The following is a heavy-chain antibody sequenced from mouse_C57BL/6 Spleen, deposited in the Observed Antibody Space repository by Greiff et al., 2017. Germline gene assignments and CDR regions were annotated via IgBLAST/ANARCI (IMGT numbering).Heavy chain of an antibody. CDR1: GYSFTGYF. D-gene: IGHD1-1*01. CDR2: INPYNGDT. CDR3: ARGGGYDYGSSYDYAMDD. J-gene: IGHJ4*01. V-gene: IGHV1-20*01. Sequence: EVQLQQSGPELVKPGDSVKISCKASGYSFTGYFMNWVMQSHGKSLEWIGRINPYNGDTFYNQKFKGKATLTVDKSSSTAHMELRSLTSEDSAVYYCARGGGYDYGSSYDYAMDDWGQGTSVTVSS.